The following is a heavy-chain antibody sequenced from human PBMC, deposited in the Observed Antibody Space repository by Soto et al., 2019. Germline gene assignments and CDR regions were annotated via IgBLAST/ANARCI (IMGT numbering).Heavy chain of an antibody. V-gene: IGHV3-48*03. CDR1: GFTFSDYE. CDR2: ISSGSSTI. J-gene: IGHJ4*02. Sequence: EVQLVESGGGLIQPGGSLRLSCAAFGFTFSDYEMNWVRQAPGKGLEWVSYISSGSSTIYYADSVKGRFTMSRDNAKNSLYLQMNSLRAEDTAGYYCARGGSWYKFDYWGQGTLVTVSS. CDR3: ARGGSWYKFDY. D-gene: IGHD6-13*01.